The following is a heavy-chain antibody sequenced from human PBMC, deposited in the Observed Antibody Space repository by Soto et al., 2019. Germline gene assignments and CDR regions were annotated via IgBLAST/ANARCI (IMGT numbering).Heavy chain of an antibody. V-gene: IGHV3-15*01. Sequence: EVQLVESGGGLVKPGGSLRLSCAASGFTFSNAWMSWVRQAPGKGLEWVGRIKSKTDGGTTDYAAPVKGRFTISRDDSKNTLYLQMNSLKTEDTAVYYCTTDRTIYPVYDFWSGYLDDAFDIWGQGTMVTVSS. D-gene: IGHD3-3*01. CDR3: TTDRTIYPVYDFWSGYLDDAFDI. CDR2: IKSKTDGGTT. J-gene: IGHJ3*02. CDR1: GFTFSNAW.